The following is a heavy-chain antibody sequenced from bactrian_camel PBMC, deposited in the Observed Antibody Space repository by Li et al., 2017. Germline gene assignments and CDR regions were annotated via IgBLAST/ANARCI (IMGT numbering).Heavy chain of an antibody. V-gene: IGHV3S63*01. CDR1: GSNVNC. Sequence: VQLVESGGGSVQAEGSLRLSCTASGSNVNCMGWFRQAPGKEREGVAASALRGFTTRYGTTHYADSVKGRFTISQDNAKNTVYLQLNSLQTEDMGRYYCGQRLDGATSLADTAYWGQGTQVTVS. J-gene: IGHJ4*01. CDR3: GQRLDGATSLADTAY. D-gene: IGHD6*01. CDR2: FTTRYGTT.